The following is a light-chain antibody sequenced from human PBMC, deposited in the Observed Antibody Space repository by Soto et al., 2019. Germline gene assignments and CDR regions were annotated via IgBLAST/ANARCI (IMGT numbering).Light chain of an antibody. J-gene: IGLJ1*01. V-gene: IGLV2-14*01. CDR2: EVS. CDR1: GSDIGDYGY. Sequence: SVLTQPASVSGSPGQSITISCTGTGSDIGDYGYVSWYQQHPGKAPKLIIYEVSNRPSGVSNRFSGSKSGYTASLTISGLQAEDEADYYCNSQRSSGTRVFGTGTKVTVL. CDR3: NSQRSSGTRV.